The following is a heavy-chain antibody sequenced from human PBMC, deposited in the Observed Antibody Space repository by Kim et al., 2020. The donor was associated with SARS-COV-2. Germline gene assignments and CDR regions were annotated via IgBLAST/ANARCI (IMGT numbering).Heavy chain of an antibody. V-gene: IGHV3-33*01. CDR3: ARAGESDYGFWSGYYTGIYYYYMDV. J-gene: IGHJ6*03. Sequence: GGSLRLSCAASGFTFSSYGMHWVRQAPGKGLEWVAVIWYDGSNKYYADSVKGRFTISRDNSKNTLYLQMNSLRAEDTAVYYCARAGESDYGFWSGYYTGIYYYYMDVWGKGTTVTVSS. CDR2: IWYDGSNK. CDR1: GFTFSSYG. D-gene: IGHD3-3*01.